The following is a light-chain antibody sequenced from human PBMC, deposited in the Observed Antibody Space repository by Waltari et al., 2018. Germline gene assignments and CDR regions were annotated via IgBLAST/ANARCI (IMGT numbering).Light chain of an antibody. CDR3: QQSYITPFT. Sequence: DMQMTQSPSSLSASLGDRVTITCRASQNIDTYLNRYQQNPGKAPNLLIYGASTLQVGFPSRFSGRGSGTDFTLTISSLQPEDFATYYCQQSYITPFTFGPGTKLDVK. V-gene: IGKV1-39*01. J-gene: IGKJ3*01. CDR2: GAS. CDR1: QNIDTY.